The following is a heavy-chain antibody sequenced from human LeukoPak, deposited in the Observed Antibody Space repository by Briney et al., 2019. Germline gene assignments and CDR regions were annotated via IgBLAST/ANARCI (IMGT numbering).Heavy chain of an antibody. Sequence: SVKVSCKASGGTFSSYAISWVRQAPGQGLEWMGRIIPILGIANYAQKFQDRVTMTRDTSTSTVYMELSSLRPDDTAMYYCAGSVVNSWYPDLWGRGTLVTVSS. V-gene: IGHV1-69*04. D-gene: IGHD3-22*01. J-gene: IGHJ2*01. CDR2: IIPILGIA. CDR3: AGSVVNSWYPDL. CDR1: GGTFSSYA.